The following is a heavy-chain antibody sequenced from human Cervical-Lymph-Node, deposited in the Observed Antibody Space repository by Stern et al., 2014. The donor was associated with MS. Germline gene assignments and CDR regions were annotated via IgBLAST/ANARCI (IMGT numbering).Heavy chain of an antibody. J-gene: IGHJ3*02. CDR2: LIACNGNS. CDR1: VYTFTRYA. CDR3: ARGLLGSENAFDI. D-gene: IGHD2-15*01. Sequence: VQLGESGAEVKKPGSSVKDSCKASVYTFTRYALSWVRQTPGQGLERKGWLIACNGNSIYAQKLQGRFSMTTDTSTSTAYMELRSLRSDDTAVYYCARGLLGSENAFDIWGQGTMVTVSS. V-gene: IGHV1-18*01.